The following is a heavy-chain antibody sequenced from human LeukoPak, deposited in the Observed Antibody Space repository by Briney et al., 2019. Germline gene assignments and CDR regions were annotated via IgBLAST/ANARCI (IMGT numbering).Heavy chain of an antibody. CDR2: IYPGDSDT. D-gene: IGHD6-13*01. CDR3: ARRSSSWYGDHDAFDI. V-gene: IGHV5-51*01. J-gene: IGHJ3*02. Sequence: GESLKISCKGSGYSFTSYWIGWVRQMPGKGLEWMGIIYPGDSDTRYSPSFQGQVTISADKSISTAYLQWSSLKASDTAMYYCARRSSSWYGDHDAFDIWGQGTMVTVSS. CDR1: GYSFTSYW.